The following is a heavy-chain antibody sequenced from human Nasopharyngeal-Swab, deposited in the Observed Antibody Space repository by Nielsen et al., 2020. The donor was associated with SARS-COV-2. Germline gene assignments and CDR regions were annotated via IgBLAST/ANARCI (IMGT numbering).Heavy chain of an antibody. D-gene: IGHD3-10*01. J-gene: IGHJ4*02. Sequence: ASVTVSCKVSGYTLTELSMHWVRQAPGKGLEWMGGFDPEDGETIYAQKFQGRVTMTEDTSTDTAYMELSSLRSEDTAVYYCATDYAVRGKKGFDYWGQGTLVTVSS. CDR2: FDPEDGET. CDR1: GYTLTELS. CDR3: ATDYAVRGKKGFDY. V-gene: IGHV1-24*01.